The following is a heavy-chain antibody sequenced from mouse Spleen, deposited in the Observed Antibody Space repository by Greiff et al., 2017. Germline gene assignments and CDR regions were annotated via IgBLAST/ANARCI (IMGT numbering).Heavy chain of an antibody. CDR2: INPNNGGT. J-gene: IGHJ4*01. V-gene: IGHV1-18*01. CDR3: AKGGAMDY. Sequence: DVQLQESGPELVKPGASVKIPCKASGYTFTDYNMDWVKQSHGKSLEWIGDINPNNGGTIYNQKFKGKATLTVDKSSSTAYMELRSLTSEDTAVYYCAKGGAMDYWGQGTSVTVSS. CDR1: GYTFTDYN. D-gene: IGHD1-1*02.